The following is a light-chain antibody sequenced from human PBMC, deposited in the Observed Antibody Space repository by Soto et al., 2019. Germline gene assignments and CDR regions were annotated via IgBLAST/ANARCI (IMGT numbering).Light chain of an antibody. J-gene: IGLJ1*01. V-gene: IGLV1-40*01. CDR1: SSNIGAGYD. CDR3: QSYDNSLSGSGV. CDR2: GNS. Sequence: QSVLTQPPSVSGAPGQRVTISCTGSSSNIGAGYDVHWYQQPPGTAPKLLIYGNSNRPSGVPDRFSGSKSGTSASLAITGLQAEDEADYYCQSYDNSLSGSGVFGTGTKLTVL.